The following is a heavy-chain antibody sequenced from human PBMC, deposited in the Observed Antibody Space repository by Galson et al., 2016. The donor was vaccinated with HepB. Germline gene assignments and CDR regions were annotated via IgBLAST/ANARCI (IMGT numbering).Heavy chain of an antibody. J-gene: IGHJ3*02. D-gene: IGHD2-2*01. CDR2: IGRTGSPT. CDR1: GFTFNNFA. V-gene: IGHV3-23*01. CDR3: AKRVRGASSPEGKAFDI. Sequence: SLRLSCAASGFTFNNFAMAWVRQAPGKGLEWVSSIGRTGSPTYYADSVKGRFTISRDKSMNTLFLQMNSSGAEDRAVYYCAKRVRGASSPEGKAFDIWGQGAMVTVSS.